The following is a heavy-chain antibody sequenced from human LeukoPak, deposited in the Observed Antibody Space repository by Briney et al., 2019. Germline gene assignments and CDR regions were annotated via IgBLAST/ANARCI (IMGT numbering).Heavy chain of an antibody. D-gene: IGHD3-3*01. CDR2: IYYNGIS. V-gene: IGHV4-59*01. CDR3: ARGSEWNSFDP. J-gene: IGHJ5*02. Sequence: SETLSLTCTVSGGSISGYYWSWIRQPPGKGLEWIAYIYYNGISNYNPSLKSRVTISVDTSKNQFSLKLSSVTAADTAVYYCARGSEWNSFDPWGQGTLVTVSS. CDR1: GGSISGYY.